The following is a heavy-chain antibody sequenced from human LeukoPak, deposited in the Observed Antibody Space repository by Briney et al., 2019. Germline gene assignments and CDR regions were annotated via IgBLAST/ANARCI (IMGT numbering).Heavy chain of an antibody. CDR2: ISNSGDTT. J-gene: IGHJ6*02. CDR3: AKDPYYYYGMDV. CDR1: RFTFNIYA. V-gene: IGHV3-23*01. Sequence: GGSLRLSCAASRFTFNIYAMSWVRQAPGKGLEWVSGISNSGDTTKYADSVKGRFTISRDNSKNTLYLQLNSLRGEDTAVYYCAKDPYYYYGMDVWGQGTTVTVSS.